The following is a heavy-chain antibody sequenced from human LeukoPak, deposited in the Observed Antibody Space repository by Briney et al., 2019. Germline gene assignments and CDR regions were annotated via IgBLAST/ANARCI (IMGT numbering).Heavy chain of an antibody. J-gene: IGHJ4*02. D-gene: IGHD3-10*01. Sequence: PSETLSLTCAVSGGSISSSTYYWGWIRQPPGKGLEWIGSINYSGYKYDNPSLKSRVTMSVDTSKNQFSLKLSSVTAADTAVYYCARTTIAGEYYFDYWGQGTLVTVSS. V-gene: IGHV4-39*07. CDR3: ARTTIAGEYYFDY. CDR1: GGSISSSTYY. CDR2: INYSGYK.